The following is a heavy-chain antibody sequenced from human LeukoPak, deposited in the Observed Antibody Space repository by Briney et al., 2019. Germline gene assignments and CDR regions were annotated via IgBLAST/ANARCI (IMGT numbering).Heavy chain of an antibody. CDR2: ISTTTSAI. CDR1: GFTLSNYN. CDR3: ARAPYGERGGSDY. V-gene: IGHV3-48*01. J-gene: IGHJ4*02. D-gene: IGHD4-17*01. Sequence: GALRLSRAASGFTLSNYNMNRGRQGPGEGLEWVSYISTTTSAIYYADSVKGRFTVSRDNAKSSLYLQMNSLRADDTAVYYCARAPYGERGGSDYWGQGTLVTVSS.